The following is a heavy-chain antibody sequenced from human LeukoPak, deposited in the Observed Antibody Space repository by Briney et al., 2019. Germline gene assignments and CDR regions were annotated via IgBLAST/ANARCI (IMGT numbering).Heavy chain of an antibody. Sequence: GGSLRLSCAASGFTFSSYAMSWVRQAPGKGLEWVSGISGSGGSINHADSVKGRFTISRDNSTNTLYLQMNSLRAADTAVYYCAKDRNYDSSGYYGYWGQGTLVTVSS. D-gene: IGHD3-22*01. CDR2: ISGSGGSI. V-gene: IGHV3-23*01. CDR1: GFTFSSYA. CDR3: AKDRNYDSSGYYGY. J-gene: IGHJ4*02.